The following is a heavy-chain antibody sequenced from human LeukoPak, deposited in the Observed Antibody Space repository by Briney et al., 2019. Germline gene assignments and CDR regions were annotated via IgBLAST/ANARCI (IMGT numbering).Heavy chain of an antibody. CDR2: ISSSSSYV. Sequence: GGSLRPSCAASGFTFSSYSMNWVRQAPGKGLEWVSSISSSSSYVYYADSVKGRFTISRDNAKNSLYLQMNSLRAEDTAVYYCARAVAADFDYWGQGTLVTVSS. V-gene: IGHV3-21*01. D-gene: IGHD6-19*01. CDR3: ARAVAADFDY. CDR1: GFTFSSYS. J-gene: IGHJ4*02.